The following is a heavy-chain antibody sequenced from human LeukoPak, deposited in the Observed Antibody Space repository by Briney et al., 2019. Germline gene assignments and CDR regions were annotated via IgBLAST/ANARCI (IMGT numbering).Heavy chain of an antibody. CDR1: GFTLSNYA. CDR3: AKDLRSSGLANYYFDD. Sequence: PGGSLRLSCAAPGFTLSNYAMTWVRQAPGKGLEWVSTITGSGGSSYYADSVKGRFTISRDNSKNTVYLQMNSLRAEDTALYYCAKDLRSSGLANYYFDDWGQGTLVTVSS. J-gene: IGHJ4*02. CDR2: ITGSGGSS. D-gene: IGHD6-19*01. V-gene: IGHV3-23*01.